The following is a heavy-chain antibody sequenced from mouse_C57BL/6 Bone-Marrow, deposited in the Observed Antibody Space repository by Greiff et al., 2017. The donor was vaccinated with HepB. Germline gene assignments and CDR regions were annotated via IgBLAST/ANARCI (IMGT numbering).Heavy chain of an antibody. D-gene: IGHD2-5*01. J-gene: IGHJ2*01. CDR3: ARGDSNYYYFDY. V-gene: IGHV1-81*01. CDR1: GYTFTSYG. Sequence: QVQLKESGAELARPGASVKLSCKASGYTFTSYGISWVKQRTGQGLEWIGEIYPRSGNTYYNEKFKGKATLTADKSSSTAYMELRSLTSEDSAVYFCARGDSNYYYFDYWGQGTTLTVSP. CDR2: IYPRSGNT.